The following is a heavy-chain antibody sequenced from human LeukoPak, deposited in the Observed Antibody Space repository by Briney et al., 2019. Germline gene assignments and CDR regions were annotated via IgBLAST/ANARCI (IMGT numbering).Heavy chain of an antibody. CDR2: FDPEDGET. Sequence: ASVKVSCKVSGYTLTELSMHWVRQAPGKGLEWMGGFDPEDGETIYAQKFQGRVTMTEDTSTDTAYMELSSLRSEDTAVYYCATWHYYGSSGYYSFDPWGQGTLVTVSS. V-gene: IGHV1-24*01. D-gene: IGHD3-22*01. CDR1: GYTLTELS. J-gene: IGHJ5*02. CDR3: ATWHYYGSSGYYSFDP.